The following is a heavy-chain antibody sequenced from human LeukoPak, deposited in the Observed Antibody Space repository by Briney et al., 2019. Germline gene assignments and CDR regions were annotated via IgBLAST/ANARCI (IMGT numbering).Heavy chain of an antibody. D-gene: IGHD1-7*01. CDR2: INPGGGST. V-gene: IGHV3-23*01. J-gene: IGHJ4*02. CDR1: GFTFSSYA. CDR3: AKAGGNSFFDY. Sequence: GGSLRLSRAASGFTFSSYAMSWVRQAPGKGLEWVSAINPGGGSTYYADSVKGRFTISRDNSKNTLYLQMNSLRAEDTAVYYCAKAGGNSFFDYWGQGTLVTVSS.